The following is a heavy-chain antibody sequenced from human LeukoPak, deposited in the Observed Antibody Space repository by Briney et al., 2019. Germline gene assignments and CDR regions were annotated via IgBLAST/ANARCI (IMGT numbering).Heavy chain of an antibody. D-gene: IGHD3-16*02. CDR2: VHSNGDT. J-gene: IGHJ4*02. V-gene: IGHV4-4*07. Sequence: TLSLTCTVSGASIRTYFWSWFRQPAGKGLEWIGRVHSNGDTYYSPSLESRVTVSMDTSKNQFALNLTSLTAADTAVYYCARDIGLAHWGQGTLVTVSS. CDR3: ARDIGLAH. CDR1: GASIRTYF.